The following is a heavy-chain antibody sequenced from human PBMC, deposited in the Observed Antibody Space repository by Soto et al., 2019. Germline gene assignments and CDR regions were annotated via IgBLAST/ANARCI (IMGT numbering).Heavy chain of an antibody. CDR3: ARDGSGYSTD. V-gene: IGHV3-7*01. D-gene: IGHD5-18*01. CDR2: TNQDGRER. CDR1: GFTFRNDW. J-gene: IGHJ4*02. Sequence: EVQLVESGGGLVQPGGSLRLSCVASGFTFRNDWMSWLRQAPGKGLEWVANTNQDGRERYSVDSVKGRFTISRDNAKNSMHLQMNSLRAEDTAVYYCARDGSGYSTDWGQGTLVTVSS.